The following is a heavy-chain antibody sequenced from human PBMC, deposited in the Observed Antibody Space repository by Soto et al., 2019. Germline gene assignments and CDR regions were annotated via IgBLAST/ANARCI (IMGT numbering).Heavy chain of an antibody. V-gene: IGHV3-7*03. CDR1: GFTFSSYW. J-gene: IGHJ6*02. D-gene: IGHD6-19*01. Sequence: PGGSLRLSCAASGFTFSSYWMSWVRRAPGKGLEWVANIKQDGSEKYYVDSVKGRFTISRDNAKNSLYLQMNSLRAEDTAVYYCARDLAVAGSFYGMDVWGQGTTVTVSS. CDR3: ARDLAVAGSFYGMDV. CDR2: IKQDGSEK.